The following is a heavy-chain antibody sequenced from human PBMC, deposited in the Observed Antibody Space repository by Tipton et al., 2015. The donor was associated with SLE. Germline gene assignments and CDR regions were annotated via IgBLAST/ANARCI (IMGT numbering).Heavy chain of an antibody. CDR3: ARGARYSSRRDFDS. V-gene: IGHV4-59*01. D-gene: IGHD6-13*01. CDR2: IYYTGNI. CDR1: GGSISYYH. J-gene: IGHJ4*02. Sequence: TLSLTCTVSGGSISYYHWSWIRQSPGKGLEWIGYIYYTGNITFNPSLKSRVIISVDTSKNQFSLKLSSVTAADTAVYYCARGARYSSRRDFDSWGQGTLVTVSS.